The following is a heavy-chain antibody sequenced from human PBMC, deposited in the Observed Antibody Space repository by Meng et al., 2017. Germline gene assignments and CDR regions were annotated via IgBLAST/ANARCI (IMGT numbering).Heavy chain of an antibody. CDR3: ARVLRAVYYYGMDV. V-gene: IGHV1-18*01. CDR2: ISAYNGNT. CDR1: GYTFTSYG. Sequence: ASVKVSCKASGYTFTSYGISWVRQAPGQGLEWMGWISAYNGNTNYAQKLQGRVTMTTDTSTSTAYMELRSLRSDDTAVYYCARVLRAVYYYGMDVWGQGTTVTSFS. J-gene: IGHJ6*01.